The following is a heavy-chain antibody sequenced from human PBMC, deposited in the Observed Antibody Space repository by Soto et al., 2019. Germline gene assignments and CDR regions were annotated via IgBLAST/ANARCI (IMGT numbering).Heavy chain of an antibody. CDR3: ARDTLSDYYGSGSYRTPAYYGMDV. V-gene: IGHV1-46*01. D-gene: IGHD3-10*01. CDR2: INPSGGST. Sequence: GASVKVSCKASGYAFTDYYIHWVRQAPGQGLEWMGVINPSGGSTNYAQQFQGRVTMTRDTSTSTVYMELSSLRSEDTAVYYCARDTLSDYYGSGSYRTPAYYGMDVWGQGTTVTVSS. CDR1: GYAFTDYY. J-gene: IGHJ6*02.